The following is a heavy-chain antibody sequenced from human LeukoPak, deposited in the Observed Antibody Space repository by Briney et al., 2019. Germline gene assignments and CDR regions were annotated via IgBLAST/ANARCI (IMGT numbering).Heavy chain of an antibody. CDR3: ARRHDYLDY. CDR1: GFTFSSYA. J-gene: IGHJ4*02. Sequence: TGGSLRLSCAASGFTFSSYAMHWVRQAPGTGLEWVVLISYDGSNKYFADSVKGRFSISRDDAKNSLFLQMNSLRAEDTAVYYCARRHDYLDYWGQGTLVTVSS. V-gene: IGHV3-30*03. CDR2: ISYDGSNK.